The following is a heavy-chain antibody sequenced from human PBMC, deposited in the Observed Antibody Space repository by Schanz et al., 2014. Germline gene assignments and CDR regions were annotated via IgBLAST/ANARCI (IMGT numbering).Heavy chain of an antibody. J-gene: IGHJ4*02. CDR1: GGTFSSYT. V-gene: IGHV1-69*08. CDR3: ARDRDQWDGNFCDF. Sequence: QVQLVQSEAEVKKPGSSVKVSCKASGGTFSSYTISWVRQAPGQGLEWMGRIIPILGIANYAQNFQGRVTMTTDTSTSTVYMELRSLRSDDTAVYYCARDRDQWDGNFCDFWGQGTLVTVSS. CDR2: IIPILGIA. D-gene: IGHD1-26*01.